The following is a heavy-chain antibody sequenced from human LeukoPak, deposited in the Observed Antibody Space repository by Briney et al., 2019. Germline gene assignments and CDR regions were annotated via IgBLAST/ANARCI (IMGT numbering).Heavy chain of an antibody. CDR1: GYTFTSYG. J-gene: IGHJ5*02. Sequence: ASVKVSCKASGYTFTSYGISWVRQAPGQGLEWMGWISAYNGNTNYAQKLQGRVTMTTDTSTSTAYMELRSLRSDDTAVYYCARDLSSCSTSCVNWLDPWGQGTLVTVSS. V-gene: IGHV1-18*01. CDR2: ISAYNGNT. D-gene: IGHD2-2*01. CDR3: ARDLSSCSTSCVNWLDP.